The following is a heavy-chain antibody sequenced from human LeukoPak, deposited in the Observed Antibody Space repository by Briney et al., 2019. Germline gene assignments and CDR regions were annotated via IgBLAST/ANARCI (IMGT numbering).Heavy chain of an antibody. CDR3: ARSPASSSEDY. V-gene: IGHV1-2*02. J-gene: IGHJ4*02. D-gene: IGHD6-6*01. CDR2: ISPHSGGT. CDR1: GYTFTGYY. Sequence: ASVKVSCKASGYTFTGYYMHWVRQAPGQGLEWMGWISPHSGGTNYAQKFQGRVTMTRDTSISTVYMELTRLRFNDTAVYYCARSPASSSEDYWGQGTLVTVSS.